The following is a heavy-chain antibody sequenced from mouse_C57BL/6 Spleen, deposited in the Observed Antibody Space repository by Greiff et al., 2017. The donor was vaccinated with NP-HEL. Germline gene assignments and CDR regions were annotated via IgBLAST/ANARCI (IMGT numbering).Heavy chain of an antibody. V-gene: IGHV5-4*03. CDR2: ISDGGSYT. CDR3: ASLYSNRYFDV. J-gene: IGHJ1*03. D-gene: IGHD2-5*01. Sequence: EVKLMESGGGLVKPGGSLKLSCAASGFTFSSYAMSWVRQTPEKRLEWVATISDGGSYTYYPDNVKGRFTISRDNAKNNLYLQMSHLKSEDTAMYYCASLYSNRYFDVWGTGTTVTVSS. CDR1: GFTFSSYA.